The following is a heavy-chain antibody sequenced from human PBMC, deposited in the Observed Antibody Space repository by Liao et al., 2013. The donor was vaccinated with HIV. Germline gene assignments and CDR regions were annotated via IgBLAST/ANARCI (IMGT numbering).Heavy chain of an antibody. CDR3: ARFEEGVVVAASRTFDI. V-gene: IGHV4-61*02. Sequence: QVQLQESGPGLVKPSQTLSLTCTVSGGSISSGSYCWSWIRQPAGKGLEWIGYIYNRGSTYYNPSLKSRVTISVDTSKNQFSLRLSSVTAADTAVYYCARFEEGVVVAASRTFDIWGQGTMVTVSS. CDR2: IYNRGST. D-gene: IGHD2-15*01. CDR1: GGSISSGSYC. J-gene: IGHJ3*02.